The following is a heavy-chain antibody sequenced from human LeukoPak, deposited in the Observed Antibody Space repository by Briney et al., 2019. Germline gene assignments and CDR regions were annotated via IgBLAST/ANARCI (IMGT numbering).Heavy chain of an antibody. D-gene: IGHD3-22*01. CDR1: GGTFSSYA. Sequence: SVKVSRKASGGTFSSYAISWVRQAPGQGLEWMGRIIPILGIANYAQKFQGGVTITADKSTSTAYMELSSLRSEDTAVYYCAREYDSSGYYTYYFDYWGQGTLVTVSS. V-gene: IGHV1-69*04. CDR2: IIPILGIA. J-gene: IGHJ4*02. CDR3: AREYDSSGYYTYYFDY.